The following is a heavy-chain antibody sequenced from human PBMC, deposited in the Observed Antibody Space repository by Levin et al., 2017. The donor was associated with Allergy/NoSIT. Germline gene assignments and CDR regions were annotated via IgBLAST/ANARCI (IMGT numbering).Heavy chain of an antibody. J-gene: IGHJ5*02. D-gene: IGHD1-26*01. V-gene: IGHV4-59*01. Sequence: PSETLSLTCTVSRGSISNNFWSWMRQPPGKRLEWVAWIHSSGTTKYNPSLESRVTISVDTSKNQFSLTLTAVTAADTAIYDCARSSSSRFDPWGQGTLVTVSS. CDR1: RGSISNNF. CDR3: ARSSSSRFDP. CDR2: IHSSGTT.